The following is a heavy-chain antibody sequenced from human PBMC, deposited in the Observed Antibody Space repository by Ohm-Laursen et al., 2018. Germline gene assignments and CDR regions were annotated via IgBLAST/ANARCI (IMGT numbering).Heavy chain of an antibody. Sequence: SDTLSLTCTVSSASINLHYWSWIRQSPGRGLEWIGYINHSGSTNYDPSLKSRLTLSVDTSKNQFSLKLTSVTAADTAVYYCARDPGDSYYYYGMDVWGQGTTVTVSS. V-gene: IGHV4-59*11. CDR1: SASINLHY. J-gene: IGHJ6*02. CDR3: ARDPGDSYYYYGMDV. CDR2: INHSGST. D-gene: IGHD4-17*01.